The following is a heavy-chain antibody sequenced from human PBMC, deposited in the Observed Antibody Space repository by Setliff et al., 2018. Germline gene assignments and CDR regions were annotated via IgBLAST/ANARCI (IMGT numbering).Heavy chain of an antibody. CDR1: GYTFTSYY. CDR2: INPSGGST. Sequence: GASVKVSCKASGYTFTSYYMRWVRQAPGQGLEWMGIINPSGGSTSYARKFQGRVTMTRDTSTSTVYMELSSLRSEDTAVYYCARSGGGAFDIWGQGTMVTVSS. V-gene: IGHV1-46*01. D-gene: IGHD3-10*01. CDR3: ARSGGGAFDI. J-gene: IGHJ3*02.